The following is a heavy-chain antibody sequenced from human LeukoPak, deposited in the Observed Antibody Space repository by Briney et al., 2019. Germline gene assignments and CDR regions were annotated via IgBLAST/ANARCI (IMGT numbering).Heavy chain of an antibody. J-gene: IGHJ6*02. V-gene: IGHV3-30*18. CDR2: ISYDGSNK. Sequence: GGSLRLSCAASGFTFSSYGMHWVRQAPGKGLEWVAVISYDGSNKYYAGSVKGRFTISRDNSKNTLYLQMNSLRAEDTAVYYCAKDKSVLRDYYYYYGMDVWGQGTTVTVSS. CDR3: AKDKSVLRDYYYYYGMDV. D-gene: IGHD2-8*02. CDR1: GFTFSSYG.